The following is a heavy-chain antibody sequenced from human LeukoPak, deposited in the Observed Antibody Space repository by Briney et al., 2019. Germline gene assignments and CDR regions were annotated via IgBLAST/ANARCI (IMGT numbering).Heavy chain of an antibody. CDR1: GDSISSSY. V-gene: IGHV4-59*01. Sequence: PSETLSLTCTVSGDSISSSYWSWIRHPPGKGLEWIGYVYYTGSSYYNPSLKSRATTSIDMSKNQFSLKLTSMTAADTAVYYCAGYGSGSYYKAFDFWGQGILVTVSS. CDR2: VYYTGSS. D-gene: IGHD3-10*01. CDR3: AGYGSGSYYKAFDF. J-gene: IGHJ4*02.